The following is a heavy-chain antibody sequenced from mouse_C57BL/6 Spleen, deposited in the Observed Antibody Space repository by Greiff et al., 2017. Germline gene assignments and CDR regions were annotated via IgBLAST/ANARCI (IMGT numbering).Heavy chain of an antibody. CDR1: GYTFTSYW. D-gene: IGHD1-1*01. V-gene: IGHV1-59*01. Sequence: QVQLQQPGAELVRPGTSVKMSCKASGYTFTSYWMHWVKQSPGQGLEWIGVIDPSASYTNYNQKFKGKATLTVDTSSSTAYMQLSSLTSERSAVYDCARYDLYYSSSYCCYFDVWGTGTTVTVSS. J-gene: IGHJ1*03. CDR3: ARYDLYYSSSYCCYFDV. CDR2: IDPSASYT.